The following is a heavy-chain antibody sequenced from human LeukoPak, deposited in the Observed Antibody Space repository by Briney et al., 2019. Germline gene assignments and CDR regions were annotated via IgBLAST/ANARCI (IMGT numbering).Heavy chain of an antibody. V-gene: IGHV1-24*01. D-gene: IGHD6-13*01. CDR3: ATDSFFSIAAAAKNRFDP. Sequence: ASVKVSCKVSGYTLTELSMHWVRQAPGKGLEWMGGFDPEDGETIYAQKFQGRVTMTEDTSTDTAYMELSSLRSEYTAVYYFATDSFFSIAAAAKNRFDPWGQGTLVTVSS. CDR1: GYTLTELS. CDR2: FDPEDGET. J-gene: IGHJ5*02.